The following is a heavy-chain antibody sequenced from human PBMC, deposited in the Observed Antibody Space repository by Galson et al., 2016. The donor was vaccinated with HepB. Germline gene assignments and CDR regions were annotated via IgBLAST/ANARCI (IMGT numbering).Heavy chain of an antibody. J-gene: IGHJ5*02. V-gene: IGHV3-74*01. CDR3: VRDKVTPGTNWFDP. CDR2: ISGDGSST. D-gene: IGHD4-11*01. Sequence: ALRLSCAASGFTFSSYWMHWVRQAPGEGLVWVSHISGDGSSTHYGDSVKGRFTVSRDNSKNMLYLQMNSLRAEDTAVYYCVRDKVTPGTNWFDPWGQGTLVTVSS. CDR1: GFTFSSYW.